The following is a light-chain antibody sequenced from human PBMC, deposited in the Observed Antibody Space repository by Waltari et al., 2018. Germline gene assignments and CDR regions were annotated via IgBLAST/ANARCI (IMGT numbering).Light chain of an antibody. Sequence: SSELTQDPAVSVAMGQTVRIPCQGDSLRSYYASGYQQRPGQAPILVMYDKNNRPSGVPDRFSGSSSDDAASLTITGAQAEDEGSYYCHSRDGSGVGGSFGGGTKLTVL. J-gene: IGLJ2*01. CDR2: DKN. CDR1: SLRSYY. V-gene: IGLV3-19*01. CDR3: HSRDGSGVGGS.